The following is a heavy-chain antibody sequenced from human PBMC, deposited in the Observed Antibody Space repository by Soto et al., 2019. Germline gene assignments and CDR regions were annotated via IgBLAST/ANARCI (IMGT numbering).Heavy chain of an antibody. Sequence: QVQLVESGGGVVQPGRSLRVSCATSGFTFGSYGMHWVRQAPGKGLEWVALISYDGLKTYYADSVKGRFTISRDNSKNTLYLQMSSLRVEDTAVYFCVKNYLRDGDYASVFDFWGQGALVTVSS. CDR3: VKNYLRDGDYASVFDF. CDR1: GFTFGSYG. CDR2: ISYDGLKT. V-gene: IGHV3-30*18. J-gene: IGHJ4*02. D-gene: IGHD4-17*01.